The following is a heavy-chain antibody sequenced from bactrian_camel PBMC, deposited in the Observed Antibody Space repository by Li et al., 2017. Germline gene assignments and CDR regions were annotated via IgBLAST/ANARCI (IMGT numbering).Heavy chain of an antibody. CDR2: VGSIGGT. D-gene: IGHD4*01. CDR3: RVLTCDYDFIR. Sequence: QVQLVESGGGSVQAGGSLRLSCASSGSIVGTLCMGWVRQAPGKEREGVAAVGSIGGTVYADSVKGRFTISQVNGRNTVYLQMDSLKPEDSATYSCRVLTCDYDFIRGGQGTQVTVS. J-gene: IGHJ4*01. CDR1: GSIVGTLC. V-gene: IGHV3S53*01.